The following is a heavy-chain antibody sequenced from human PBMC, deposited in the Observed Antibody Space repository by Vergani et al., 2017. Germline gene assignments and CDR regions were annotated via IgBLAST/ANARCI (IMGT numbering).Heavy chain of an antibody. CDR1: GGSISSYY. CDR3: ARDGAANGYFDY. J-gene: IGHJ4*02. V-gene: IGHV4-59*01. D-gene: IGHD6-25*01. Sequence: QVQLQESGPGLVKPSETLSLTCTVSGGSISSYYWSWIRQPPGKGLEWIGYIYYSGSTNYNPSLKSRVTISVDTSKNQFSLKLSSVTAADTAVYYCARDGAANGYFDYWGQGTLVTVSS. CDR2: IYYSGST.